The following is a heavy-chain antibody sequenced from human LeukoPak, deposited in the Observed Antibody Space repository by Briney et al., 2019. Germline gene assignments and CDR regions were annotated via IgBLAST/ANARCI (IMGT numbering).Heavy chain of an antibody. CDR2: IYTSGST. V-gene: IGHV4-61*02. J-gene: IGHJ3*02. CDR1: GGSISSGSYY. CDR3: ARDDAFDI. Sequence: SETLSLTCTVSGGSISSGSYYWSWIRQPAGKGLEWIGRIYTSGSTNYNPSLKSRVTISVDTSKNQISLKLSSVTAADTAVYYCARDDAFDIWGQGTMVTVSS.